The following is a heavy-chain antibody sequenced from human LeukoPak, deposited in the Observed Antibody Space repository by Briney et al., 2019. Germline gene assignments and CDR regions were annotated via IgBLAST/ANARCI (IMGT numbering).Heavy chain of an antibody. V-gene: IGHV3-23*01. J-gene: IGHJ4*02. D-gene: IGHD1-7*01. CDR1: VLTFRTYA. CDR2: ISDSGGTT. Sequence: PGGSLRLSCVASVLTFRTYAMSWVRQAPGKGLEWVSGISDSGGTTYYVDSVKGRFTISRDNSKNTLYLQINRLRAEDMALYYCAKSSDGSTRFDQWGQGTLVTVSS. CDR3: AKSSDGSTRFDQ.